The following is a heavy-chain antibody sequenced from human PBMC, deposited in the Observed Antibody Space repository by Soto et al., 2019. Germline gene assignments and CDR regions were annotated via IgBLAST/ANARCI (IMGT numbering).Heavy chain of an antibody. CDR2: IYYSGST. CDR1: GGSISSYY. D-gene: IGHD3-10*01. J-gene: IGHJ6*02. V-gene: IGHV4-59*01. Sequence: PSETLSLTCTVSGGSISSYYWSWIRQPPGKGLEWIGYIYYSGSTNYNPSLKSRVTISVDTSKNQFSLKLSSVTAADTAVYYCARDGSAVRYGSGSYEDYYGMDVWGQGTTVTVSS. CDR3: ARDGSAVRYGSGSYEDYYGMDV.